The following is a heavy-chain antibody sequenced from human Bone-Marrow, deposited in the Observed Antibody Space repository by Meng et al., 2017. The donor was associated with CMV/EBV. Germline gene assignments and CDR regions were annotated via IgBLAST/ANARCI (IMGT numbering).Heavy chain of an antibody. CDR1: GFSLSTSGVG. V-gene: IGHV2-5*01. J-gene: IGHJ4*02. CDR2: IYWNDDK. CDR3: AHTPYSSSWWYFDY. D-gene: IGHD6-13*01. Sequence: PTLVKPTQTLTLTCTFSGFSLSTSGVGVGWIRQPPGKALEWLALIYWNDDKRYSPSLKSRLTITKDTSKNQVVLTMTNMDPVDTATYYCAHTPYSSSWWYFDYWGQGTLVTVSS.